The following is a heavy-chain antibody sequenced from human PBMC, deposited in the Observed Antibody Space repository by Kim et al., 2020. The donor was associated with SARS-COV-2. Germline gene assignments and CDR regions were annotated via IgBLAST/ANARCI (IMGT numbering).Heavy chain of an antibody. CDR3: VKDPRSGYYFGYAFHI. D-gene: IGHD3-22*01. CDR1: GFTFSTSG. Sequence: GGSLRLSCAASGFTFSTSGMHWVRQAPGKGLEWVALISYDGSDTYYADSVKGRFTISRDNSKNTLYLQMNSLRTEDTAVYYCVKDPRSGYYFGYAFHIWAKGQWSPSLQ. CDR2: ISYDGSDT. J-gene: IGHJ3*02. V-gene: IGHV3-30*18.